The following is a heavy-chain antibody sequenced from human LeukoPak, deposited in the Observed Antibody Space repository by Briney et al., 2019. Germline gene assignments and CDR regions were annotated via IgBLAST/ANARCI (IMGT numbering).Heavy chain of an antibody. CDR2: ISAYNGNT. J-gene: IGHJ4*02. V-gene: IGHV1-18*01. Sequence: GASVKVSCKASGYTLTSYGISWVRQAPGQGLEWMGWISAYNGNTNYAQKLQGRVTMTTDTSTSTAYMELRSLRSDDTAVHYCARDRGLVVPAAPFDYWGQGTLVTVSS. CDR3: ARDRGLVVPAAPFDY. CDR1: GYTLTSYG. D-gene: IGHD2-2*01.